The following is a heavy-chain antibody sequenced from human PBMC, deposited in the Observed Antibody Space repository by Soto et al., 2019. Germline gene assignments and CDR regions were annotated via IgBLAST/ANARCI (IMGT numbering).Heavy chain of an antibody. D-gene: IGHD1-26*01. CDR2: LYHSGST. CDR1: GGSISSGGYS. Sequence: QLQLQESGSGLVKPSQTLSLTCAVSGGSISSGGYSWSWIRQPPGRGLEWIGYLYHSGSTYYNPSLTRRVTISVDRSKNQFSLKLISVTAADTAVYYCARGGPFDDSSLSNWLDPWGQGTLVTVSS. J-gene: IGHJ5*02. CDR3: ARGGPFDDSSLSNWLDP. V-gene: IGHV4-30-2*01.